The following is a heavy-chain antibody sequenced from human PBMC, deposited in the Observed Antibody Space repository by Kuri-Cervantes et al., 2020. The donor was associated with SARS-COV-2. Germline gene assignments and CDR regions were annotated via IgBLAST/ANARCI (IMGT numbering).Heavy chain of an antibody. V-gene: IGHV3-23*01. CDR2: ISGSGGST. D-gene: IGHD6-19*01. J-gene: IGHJ2*01. CDR3: AKDLTIAVAGFNWYFDL. Sequence: GGSLRLSCAASGFTFSSYAMSWVRQAPGKGLEWVSAISGSGGSTYYADSVKGRFTISRDNSKNTLYLQMNSLRAEDTAVYYCAKDLTIAVAGFNWYFDLWGRGTLVTVSP. CDR1: GFTFSSYA.